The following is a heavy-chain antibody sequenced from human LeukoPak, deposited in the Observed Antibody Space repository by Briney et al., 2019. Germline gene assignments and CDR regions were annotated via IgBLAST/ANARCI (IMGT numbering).Heavy chain of an antibody. CDR3: ARHEVGGDSSSGYEYYYYMDV. D-gene: IGHD3-3*01. Sequence: GESLKISCKASGYTFTNYWIGWVRQMPGKGLEWMGIIYPDDSDTKYSPSFQGHVTISVDESISTAYFQWSSLKASDTAIYYCARHEVGGDSSSGYEYYYYMDVWGKGTAVTVFS. CDR2: IYPDDSDT. CDR1: GYTFTNYW. V-gene: IGHV5-51*01. J-gene: IGHJ6*03.